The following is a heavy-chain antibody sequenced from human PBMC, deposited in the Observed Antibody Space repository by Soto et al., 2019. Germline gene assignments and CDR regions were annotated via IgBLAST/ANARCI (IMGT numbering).Heavy chain of an antibody. J-gene: IGHJ2*01. V-gene: IGHV4-34*01. D-gene: IGHD5-12*01. CDR3: ARGRVDGYNQNWYFDL. CDR2: SNNGGSS. Sequence: QVHLQQWGAGLLKPSETLSLTCAVYGGSFSGYYWSWIRQPQGKGLEWIGESNNGGSSNYNPSLKSRGSMSVGTSNNQFSLTLTSVTAADTAVYYCARGRVDGYNQNWYFDLWGRGTLVTVSS. CDR1: GGSFSGYY.